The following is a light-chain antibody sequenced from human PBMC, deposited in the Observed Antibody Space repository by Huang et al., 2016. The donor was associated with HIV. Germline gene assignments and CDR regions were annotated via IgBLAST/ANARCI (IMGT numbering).Light chain of an antibody. V-gene: IGKV1-12*01. CDR1: QDVSNW. CDR3: QQANSFPLT. J-gene: IGKJ5*01. Sequence: DIQLTQSPSSVSASVGDRVTITCRASQDVSNWLAWYQQKPGKAPDRLIYVTSKLQDGVPSRVTGSGSGTDFTLTISSLQPEDFATYYCQQANSFPLTFGQGTRLEFK. CDR2: VTS.